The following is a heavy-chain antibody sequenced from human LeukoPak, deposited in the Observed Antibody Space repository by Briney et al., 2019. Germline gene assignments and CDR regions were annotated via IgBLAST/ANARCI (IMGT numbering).Heavy chain of an antibody. D-gene: IGHD2-15*01. Sequence: PSETLSLTCAVYGGSFSGYYWSWLRQPPGKGLEWIGKINHSGSTNYNPSLKSRVTISVDTSKNQFSLKLSSVTAADTAVYYCAREIIVVVVAAPHGDAFDIWGQGTMVTVSS. CDR3: AREIIVVVVAAPHGDAFDI. CDR2: INHSGST. J-gene: IGHJ3*02. V-gene: IGHV4-34*01. CDR1: GGSFSGYY.